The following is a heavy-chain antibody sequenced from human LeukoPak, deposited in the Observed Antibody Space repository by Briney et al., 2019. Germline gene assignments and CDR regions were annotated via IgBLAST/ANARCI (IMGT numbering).Heavy chain of an antibody. CDR1: GGSISSYY. Sequence: KPSETLSLTCTVSGGSISSYYWTWIRQPPGKGLEWIGYISYTGSTNCNPSLKSRVTISVDTSKNQFSLKLSSVTAADTAVYHCARLYAYKLDYWGQGTLVTVSS. CDR3: ARLYAYKLDY. CDR2: ISYTGST. D-gene: IGHD2/OR15-2a*01. V-gene: IGHV4-59*08. J-gene: IGHJ4*02.